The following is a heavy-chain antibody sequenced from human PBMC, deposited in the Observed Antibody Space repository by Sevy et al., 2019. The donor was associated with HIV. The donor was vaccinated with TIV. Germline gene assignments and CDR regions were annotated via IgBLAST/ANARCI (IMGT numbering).Heavy chain of an antibody. V-gene: IGHV4-59*01. CDR2: IYYSGRT. CDR3: ARVKGYGEGAFDI. D-gene: IGHD3-10*01. Sequence: SETLSLTCTVSGGSISSYYWSWIRQPPGNGLEWIGYIYYSGRTNYNPSLKSRVTISVDTSKNQFSLKLSSVTAADTAVYYCARVKGYGEGAFDIWGQGTLVTVSS. CDR1: GGSISSYY. J-gene: IGHJ3*02.